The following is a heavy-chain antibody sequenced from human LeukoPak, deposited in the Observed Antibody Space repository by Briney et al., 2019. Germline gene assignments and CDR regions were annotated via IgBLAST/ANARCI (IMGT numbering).Heavy chain of an antibody. CDR2: ISGSGSTI. CDR1: GFTFNTYE. V-gene: IGHV3-48*03. D-gene: IGHD1-1*01. J-gene: IGHJ4*02. Sequence: GGSLRLSCAASGFTFNTYEMNWVRQAPGKGLEWVSYISGSGSTIYFAGSVKGRFSISRDNAKNSLYLEMNSLRAEDTAIYYCARGYNYGSHFEYWGQGTLVTVSS. CDR3: ARGYNYGSHFEY.